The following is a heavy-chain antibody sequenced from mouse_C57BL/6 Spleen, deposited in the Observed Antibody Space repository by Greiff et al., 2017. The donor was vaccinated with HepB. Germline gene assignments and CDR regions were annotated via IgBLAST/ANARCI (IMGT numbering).Heavy chain of an antibody. D-gene: IGHD4-1*01. J-gene: IGHJ2*01. Sequence: VQLQQPGAELVKPGASVKVSCKASGYTFTSYWMHWVKQRPGQGLEWIGRIHPSDSDTNYNQKFKGKATLTVDKSSSTAYMQLSSLTSEDSAVYYCAEATNWHDFDYWGQGTTLTVSS. CDR1: GYTFTSYW. CDR3: AEATNWHDFDY. V-gene: IGHV1-74*01. CDR2: IHPSDSDT.